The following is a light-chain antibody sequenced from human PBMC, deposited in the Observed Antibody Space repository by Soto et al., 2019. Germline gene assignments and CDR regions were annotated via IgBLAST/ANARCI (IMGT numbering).Light chain of an antibody. CDR2: AAS. CDR1: QSVSSSY. CDR3: QQYNNWS. Sequence: ESVLTQSPGTLSLSPGERAALSCRASQSVSSSYLAWYQQKPGQAPRLLIYAASTRATGIPARFSGSGSGTEFTLTISSLQSEDFAVYYCQQYNNWSFGQGTRLEIK. V-gene: IGKV3-15*01. J-gene: IGKJ5*01.